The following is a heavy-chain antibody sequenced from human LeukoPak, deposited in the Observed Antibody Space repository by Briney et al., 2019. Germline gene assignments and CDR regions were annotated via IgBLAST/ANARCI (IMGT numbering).Heavy chain of an antibody. D-gene: IGHD3-22*01. J-gene: IGHJ4*02. Sequence: GGSLRLSCAASGFTFSSYWMSWVRQAPGKGLEWVANIKQDGSEKYYVDSVEGRFTISRDNAENSLYLQMNSLRAEDTAVYYCARHWRNCYDSSGYYHFDYWGQGTLVTVSS. CDR2: IKQDGSEK. V-gene: IGHV3-7*01. CDR3: ARHWRNCYDSSGYYHFDY. CDR1: GFTFSSYW.